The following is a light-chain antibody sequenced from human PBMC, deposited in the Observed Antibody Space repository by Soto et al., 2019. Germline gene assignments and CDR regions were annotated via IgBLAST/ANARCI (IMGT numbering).Light chain of an antibody. CDR2: EVN. J-gene: IGLJ1*01. Sequence: LTQPASLSGSPGQSITISCTGTSSDIGAYDYVSWFQQHPGKAPTLMISEVNNRPSGVSNRFSGSKSGNTASLTISGLQAEDEADYYCSSYTTSSTRVFGTGTKVTVL. CDR1: SSDIGAYDY. CDR3: SSYTTSSTRV. V-gene: IGLV2-14*01.